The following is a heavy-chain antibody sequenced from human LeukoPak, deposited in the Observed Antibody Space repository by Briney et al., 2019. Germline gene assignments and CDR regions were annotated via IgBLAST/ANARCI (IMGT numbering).Heavy chain of an antibody. Sequence: SETLSLTCAVYGGSFSGYYWSWIRQPPGKGLEWIGEINHSGSTNYNPSLKSRVTISVDTSKNQLSLKLSSVTAADTAVYYCARGSSSSGWYRSGGYYYYGMDVWGQGTTVTVSS. CDR3: ARGSSSSGWYRSGGYYYYGMDV. D-gene: IGHD6-19*01. CDR2: INHSGST. J-gene: IGHJ6*02. CDR1: GGSFSGYY. V-gene: IGHV4-34*01.